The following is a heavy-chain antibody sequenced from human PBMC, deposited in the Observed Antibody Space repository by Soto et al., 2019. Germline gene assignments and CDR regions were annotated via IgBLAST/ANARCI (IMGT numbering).Heavy chain of an antibody. J-gene: IGHJ3*02. D-gene: IGHD4-17*01. V-gene: IGHV5-51*01. CDR2: IYPGDSDT. CDR3: ASLPDDYGDSNDAFDI. CDR1: GYSFTSYW. Sequence: GESLKISCKGSGYSFTSYWIGWVRQMPGKGLEWMGIIYPGDSDTRYSPSFQGQVTISADKSISTAYLQWSSLKASDTAMYYCASLPDDYGDSNDAFDIWGQGTMVTVSS.